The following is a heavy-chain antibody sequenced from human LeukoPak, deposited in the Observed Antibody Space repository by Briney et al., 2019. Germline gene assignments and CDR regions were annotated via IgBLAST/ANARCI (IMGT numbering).Heavy chain of an antibody. Sequence: GGSLRLSCAASGFTFNSYGMSWVRQAPGKGGEWVANIKQDGREKYYVDSGKGRFTISRDNAKNSLYLQMNSLRAEDTAVYFCAKDSSGHESFDHWGQGTLVTVSS. CDR1: GFTFNSYG. J-gene: IGHJ4*02. CDR2: IKQDGREK. V-gene: IGHV3-7*03. D-gene: IGHD5-12*01. CDR3: AKDSSGHESFDH.